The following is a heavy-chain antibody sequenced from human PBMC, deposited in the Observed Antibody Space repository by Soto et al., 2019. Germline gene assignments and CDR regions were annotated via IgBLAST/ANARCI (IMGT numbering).Heavy chain of an antibody. D-gene: IGHD5-12*01. CDR2: ISGSGGTT. CDR3: AKPPDIVATTFSWDGLDV. CDR1: GFTFSSYV. V-gene: IGHV3-23*01. Sequence: EVQLLESGGGLVQPGGSLRLSCVASGFTFSSYVMTWVRQPPGKGLEWVSSISGSGGTTYYADSVKGRFTISRDNSKNTLYLQMNSLRAEDTAIYYDAKPPDIVATTFSWDGLDVRGHGTGVTVSS. J-gene: IGHJ6*02.